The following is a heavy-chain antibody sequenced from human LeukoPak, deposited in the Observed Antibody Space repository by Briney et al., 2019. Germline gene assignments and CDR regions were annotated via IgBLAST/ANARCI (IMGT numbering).Heavy chain of an antibody. CDR2: IYYTGST. J-gene: IGHJ4*02. V-gene: IGHV4-39*01. D-gene: IGHD1-26*01. CDR3: ARHVVSSGSWYYFDY. Sequence: SETLSLTCTVSGGSISSSNYYWGWIRQPPGKGLGWIGTIYYTGSTYYNPSLKSRVTMSVDTSKNQFSLNLSSVTAADTAVYYCARHVVSSGSWYYFDYWGQGTLVTVSS. CDR1: GGSISSSNYY.